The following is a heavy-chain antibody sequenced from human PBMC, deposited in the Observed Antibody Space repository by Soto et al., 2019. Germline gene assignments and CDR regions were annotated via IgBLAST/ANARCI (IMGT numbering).Heavy chain of an antibody. D-gene: IGHD5-12*01. CDR3: AREGDGYNHYGMDV. CDR2: ISSSSSYI. Sequence: NPSETLSLTCSVSGVTMSYGGYSWSWIRQSPGKGLEWVSSISSSSSYIYYADSVKGRFTISRDNAKNSLYLQMNSLRAEDTAVYYCAREGDGYNHYGMDVWGQGTTVTVSS. J-gene: IGHJ6*02. CDR1: GVTMSYGGYS. V-gene: IGHV3-21*01.